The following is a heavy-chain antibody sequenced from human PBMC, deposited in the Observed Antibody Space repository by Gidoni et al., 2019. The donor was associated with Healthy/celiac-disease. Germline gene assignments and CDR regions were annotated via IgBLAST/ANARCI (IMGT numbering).Heavy chain of an antibody. D-gene: IGHD3-16*02. Sequence: EVQLVESGGGLVKLGGSLRLSCAASGFTFSNAWMSWVRQAPGKGLEWVGRIKSKTDGGTTDYAAPVKGRFTISRDDSKNTLYLQMNSLKTEDTAVYYCTTQFTFGGVIVQNYWGQGTLVTVSS. CDR2: IKSKTDGGTT. J-gene: IGHJ4*02. V-gene: IGHV3-15*01. CDR1: GFTFSNAW. CDR3: TTQFTFGGVIVQNY.